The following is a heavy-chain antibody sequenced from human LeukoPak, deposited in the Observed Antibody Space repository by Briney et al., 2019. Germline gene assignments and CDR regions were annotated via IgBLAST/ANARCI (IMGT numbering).Heavy chain of an antibody. V-gene: IGHV3-74*01. CDR3: VRGSSGTAVRGISWAWFDP. D-gene: IGHD3-10*01. J-gene: IGHJ5*02. CDR1: RFNVNNYW. Sequence: GGSLRLSCAASRFNVNNYWMHWVRQAPGKGLVWVSRINEDGRVTSYAGSVRGRFTISRDSVENTLHLQMNSLRAEDTAVYYCVRGSSGTAVRGISWAWFDPWGQGTLVTVSS. CDR2: INEDGRVT.